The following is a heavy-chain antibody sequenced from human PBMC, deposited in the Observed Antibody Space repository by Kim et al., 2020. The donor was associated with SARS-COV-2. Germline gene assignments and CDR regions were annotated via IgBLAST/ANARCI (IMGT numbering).Heavy chain of an antibody. V-gene: IGHV4-59*01. CDR2: IYYSGST. Sequence: SETLSLTCTVSGGSISSYYWSWIRQPPGKGLEWIGYIYYSGSTNYNPSLKSRVTISVDTSKTQFSLKLSSVTAADTAVYYCARLVSHYYGSGSYFWFDPWGQGTLVTVSS. D-gene: IGHD3-10*01. CDR3: ARLVSHYYGSGSYFWFDP. J-gene: IGHJ5*02. CDR1: GGSISSYY.